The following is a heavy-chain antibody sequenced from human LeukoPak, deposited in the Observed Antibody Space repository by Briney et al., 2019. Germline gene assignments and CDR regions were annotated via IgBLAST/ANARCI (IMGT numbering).Heavy chain of an antibody. CDR1: GFTFSSYS. Sequence: GGSLRLSCAASGFTFSSYSMNWVRQAPGKGLEWVSYISSSSSTIYYADSVKGRFTMSRDDAKNSLYLQMNSLRDEDTAVYYCAGDQSYYDLWSDYYGMDVWGQGTTVTVSS. D-gene: IGHD3-3*01. CDR2: ISSSSSTI. J-gene: IGHJ6*02. V-gene: IGHV3-48*02. CDR3: AGDQSYYDLWSDYYGMDV.